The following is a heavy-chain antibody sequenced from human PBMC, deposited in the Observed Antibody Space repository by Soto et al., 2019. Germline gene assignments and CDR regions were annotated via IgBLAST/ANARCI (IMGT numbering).Heavy chain of an antibody. CDR3: ASRWGSSWCSYFDY. D-gene: IGHD6-13*01. CDR2: ISGCGST. Sequence: EVQLLESGGGLVQPGGSLRLSCAASGFTFSSYGMSWVRQAPGKGLEWVSTISGCGSTYYADSVKGRFTISRDNSKNTLYLQMNSLRAEDTAVYYCASRWGSSWCSYFDYWGQGTLVTVSS. CDR1: GFTFSSYG. V-gene: IGHV3-23*01. J-gene: IGHJ4*02.